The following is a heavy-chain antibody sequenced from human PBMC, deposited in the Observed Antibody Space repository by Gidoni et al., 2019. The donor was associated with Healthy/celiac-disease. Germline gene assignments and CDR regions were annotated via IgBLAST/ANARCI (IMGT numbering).Heavy chain of an antibody. CDR3: ARDGVDDSNYYYGMDV. V-gene: IGHV3-33*01. CDR1: GFTFSSYG. CDR2: IWYDGSNK. D-gene: IGHD3-3*01. J-gene: IGHJ6*02. Sequence: QVQLVESGGGVVQPGRSLRLSCAASGFTFSSYGMHWVRQAPGKGLAWVAVIWYDGSNKYYADSVKGRFTISRDNSKNTLYLQMNSLRAEDTAVYYCARDGVDDSNYYYGMDVWGQGTTVTVSS.